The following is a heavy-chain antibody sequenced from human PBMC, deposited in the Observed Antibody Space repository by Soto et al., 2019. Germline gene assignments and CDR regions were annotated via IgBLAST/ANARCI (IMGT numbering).Heavy chain of an antibody. CDR1: GCSISTGGYY. J-gene: IGHJ4*01. CDR3: ARGLSVTLFDN. Sequence: QVQLQESGPGLVKPSQTLSLTCTVSGCSISTGGYYWTWIRQHPGKGLEWIGYIYYSGSTYYNPSLKSRVTITVDASKNQFSLKLSSVRAAYTAVYYCARGLSVTLFDNWGHGTLVTVSS. CDR2: IYYSGST. V-gene: IGHV4-31*03. D-gene: IGHD4-17*01.